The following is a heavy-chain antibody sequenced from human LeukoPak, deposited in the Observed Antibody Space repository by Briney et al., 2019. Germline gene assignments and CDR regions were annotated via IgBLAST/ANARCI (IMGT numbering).Heavy chain of an antibody. CDR1: GGSISSYY. Sequence: PSETLSLTCTVSGGSISSYYWSWIRQPPGKGLEWIGYIYYSGSTNYNPSLKSRVTISVDTSKNQFSLKLSSVTAADTAVYYCASLYYYYGMDVWGQGTTVTVSS. CDR2: IYYSGST. CDR3: ASLYYYYGMDV. J-gene: IGHJ6*02. V-gene: IGHV4-59*08.